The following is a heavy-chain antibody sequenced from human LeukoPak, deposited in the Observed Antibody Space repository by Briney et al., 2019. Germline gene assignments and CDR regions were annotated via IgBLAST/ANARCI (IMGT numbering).Heavy chain of an antibody. CDR1: GYSFTIYW. D-gene: IGHD2-21*02. CDR2: IYPGDSDT. J-gene: IGHJ4*02. Sequence: GESLKISCKASGYSFTIYWIAWVRQMPGKGLEWMGIIYPGDSDTTYSPSFQGQVTISADKSISTAYLQWSSLKAPDTAIYYCARHANLGTDSYYFASWGQGTPVTVSS. V-gene: IGHV5-51*01. CDR3: ARHANLGTDSYYFAS.